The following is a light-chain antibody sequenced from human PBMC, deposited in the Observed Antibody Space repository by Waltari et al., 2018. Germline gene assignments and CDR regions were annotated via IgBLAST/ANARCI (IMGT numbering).Light chain of an antibody. CDR3: SSYTSSSTYV. J-gene: IGLJ1*01. V-gene: IGLV2-14*01. Sequence: QSDLTQPASVSGSPGQSNPIPCTRTSSDVGGFYYVSWYQPHPGNAPKLMIYEVSNRPAGVSNRFSGSKSGNTASLTISGLQAEDEADYYCSSYTSSSTYVFGTGTKVTVL. CDR2: EVS. CDR1: SSDVGGFYY.